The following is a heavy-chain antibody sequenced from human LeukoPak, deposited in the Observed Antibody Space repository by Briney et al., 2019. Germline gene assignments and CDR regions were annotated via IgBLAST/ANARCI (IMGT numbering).Heavy chain of an antibody. V-gene: IGHV4-59*01. CDR1: GGSISSYY. J-gene: IGHJ5*02. CDR2: IYYSGST. Sequence: SETLSLTCTVPGGSISSYYWSWIRQPPGKGLEWIGYIYYSGSTNYNPSLKSRVTISVDTSKNQFSLKLSSVTAADTAVYYCAREGSGLFDPWGQGTLVTVSS. D-gene: IGHD6-19*01. CDR3: AREGSGLFDP.